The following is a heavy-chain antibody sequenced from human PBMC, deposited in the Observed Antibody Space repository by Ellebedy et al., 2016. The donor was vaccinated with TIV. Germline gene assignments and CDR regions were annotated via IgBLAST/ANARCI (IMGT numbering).Heavy chain of an antibody. CDR2: IKYDEIEK. D-gene: IGHD2-2*01. CDR1: GFTFNKFW. J-gene: IGHJ3*02. Sequence: GESLKISCAASGFTFNKFWMGWIRQAPGKGLEWVAHIKYDEIEKYHADSVKGRFTISRDNARKSLYLQMNSLIVDDTAMYFCARYTVAVPDGDVFDIWGQGTMVTVSS. V-gene: IGHV3-7*04. CDR3: ARYTVAVPDGDVFDI.